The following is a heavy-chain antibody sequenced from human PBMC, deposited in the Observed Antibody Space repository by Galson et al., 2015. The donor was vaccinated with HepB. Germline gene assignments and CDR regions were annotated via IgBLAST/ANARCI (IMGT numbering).Heavy chain of an antibody. V-gene: IGHV3-74*01. CDR2: INPGGSFT. Sequence: SLRLSCAASGFTFSTYWMHWVRHAPGKGLVWVSYINPGGSFTRYADSVKGRFTISRDNAENTLYLQMNSLRAEDTAVYYCASPFSAYSTSDYWGQGTLVTVSS. CDR3: ASPFSAYSTSDY. CDR1: GFTFSTYW. J-gene: IGHJ4*02. D-gene: IGHD3-16*01.